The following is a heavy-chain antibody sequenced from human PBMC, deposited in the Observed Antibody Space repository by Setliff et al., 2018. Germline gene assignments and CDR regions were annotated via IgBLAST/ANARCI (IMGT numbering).Heavy chain of an antibody. CDR2: IYYSGST. V-gene: IGHV4-39*07. J-gene: IGHJ6*02. CDR3: ARVSSYGSGSYYYYYYGMDV. Sequence: KPSETLSLTCTVSGGSISSRSYYWGWNRQPPGKGLERIGSIYYSGSTYYKPSLKSRVTISVDTSKNQFSLKLSSVTAADTAVYYCARVSSYGSGSYYYYYYGMDVWGQGTTVTVSS. CDR1: GGSISSRSYY. D-gene: IGHD3-10*01.